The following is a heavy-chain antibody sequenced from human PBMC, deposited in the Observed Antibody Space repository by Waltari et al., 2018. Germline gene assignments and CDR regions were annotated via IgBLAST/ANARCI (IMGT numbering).Heavy chain of an antibody. D-gene: IGHD2-15*01. J-gene: IGHJ4*02. CDR3: ARFLYCSGGSCYSEGFDY. Sequence: QVQLQESGPGLVKPSQTLSLTCPVSGGSISSGSYYWSWILQPPGKGLEWIGYIYYSGSNYYNPSLKSRVTISVDTSKNQFSLKLSSVTAADTAVYYCARFLYCSGGSCYSEGFDYWGQGTLVTVSS. V-gene: IGHV4-30-4*08. CDR1: GGSISSGSYY. CDR2: IYYSGSN.